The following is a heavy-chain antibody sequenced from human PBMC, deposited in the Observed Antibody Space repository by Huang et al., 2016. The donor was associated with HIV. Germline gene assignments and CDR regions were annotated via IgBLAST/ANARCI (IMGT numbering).Heavy chain of an antibody. CDR1: GFILSNYG. V-gene: IGHV3-33*04. D-gene: IGHD3-22*01. CDR2: IGNDGMKK. Sequence: VQLIESGGGVVQPGKSLRLTCATSGFILSNYGMHWVRKAPGKGLKCVAFIGNDGMKKSYGGSVSGRFTVGRDNGNNTLFLQMRSLGVYDTAVYYCARGDYYDSSGYHPGYFDYWGQGILVTVSS. J-gene: IGHJ4*02. CDR3: ARGDYYDSSGYHPGYFDY.